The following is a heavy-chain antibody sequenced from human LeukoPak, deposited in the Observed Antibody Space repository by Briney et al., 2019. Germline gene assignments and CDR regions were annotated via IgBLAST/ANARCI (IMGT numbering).Heavy chain of an antibody. CDR3: ARASDRMYDEFWEGYFSSFDS. CDR2: MAHDGSNI. J-gene: IGHJ4*02. Sequence: PGGSLRLSCAATGFTFNSYAMHWVRQGPGKGLEWVAVMAHDGSNIYYAGSVQGRFTISRDDSKDTLYLQMNSLRLEDTAVYYCARASDRMYDEFWEGYFSSFDSWGQGTLVTVSS. CDR1: GFTFNSYA. V-gene: IGHV3-30-3*01. D-gene: IGHD3-3*01.